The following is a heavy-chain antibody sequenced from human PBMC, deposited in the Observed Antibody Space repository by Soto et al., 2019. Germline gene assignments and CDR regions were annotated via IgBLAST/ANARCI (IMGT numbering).Heavy chain of an antibody. CDR3: ARGGKDSNFDY. CDR2: IYYSGST. D-gene: IGHD3-16*01. J-gene: IGHJ4*02. Sequence: SETLSLTCTVSGGSISSYYWSWIRQPPGKGLEWIGYIYYSGSTNYNPSLKSRVTISVDTSKNQFSLKLSSVTAADTAVYYCARGGKDSNFDYWGQGTLVTVSS. V-gene: IGHV4-59*01. CDR1: GGSISSYY.